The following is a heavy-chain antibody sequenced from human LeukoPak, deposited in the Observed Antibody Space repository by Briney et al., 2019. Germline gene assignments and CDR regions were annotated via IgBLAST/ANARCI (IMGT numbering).Heavy chain of an antibody. D-gene: IGHD3-22*01. CDR3: ARARALDSSGDNWYFDL. CDR1: GGSISSSGYY. Sequence: PSQTLSLTCTVSGGSISSSGYYWRWIRQHPGKGLEWIGYIYYSGSTYYNPSLKSRVTISVDTSKKQFSLKLSSVTAADTAVYYCARARALDSSGDNWYFDLWGRGTLVTVSS. J-gene: IGHJ2*01. V-gene: IGHV4-31*03. CDR2: IYYSGST.